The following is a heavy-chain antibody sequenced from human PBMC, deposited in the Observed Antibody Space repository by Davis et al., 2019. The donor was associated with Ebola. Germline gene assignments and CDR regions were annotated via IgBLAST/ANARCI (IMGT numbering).Heavy chain of an antibody. CDR2: IYYSGNT. Sequence: PSETLSLTCTVSGGSISRGGSYWSWVRQVPGKGLEWIGYIYYSGNTYYKPSLKSRVTISLDTSKNQFSLNLSSVTAADTAVYYCARDLRYDSSGSDYYFYMDVWGKGTTVTVSS. CDR3: ARDLRYDSSGSDYYFYMDV. J-gene: IGHJ6*03. CDR1: GGSISRGGSY. D-gene: IGHD3-22*01. V-gene: IGHV4-31*03.